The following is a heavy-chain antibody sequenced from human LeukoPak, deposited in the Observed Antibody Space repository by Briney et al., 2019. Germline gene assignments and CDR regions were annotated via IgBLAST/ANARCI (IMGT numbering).Heavy chain of an antibody. CDR2: ISASGHYT. V-gene: IGHV3-23*01. CDR3: AKDGSWGDYQFYFYIDV. J-gene: IGHJ6*03. Sequence: GGSLRLSCAVSGFTFGNSAMSWVRQAPGKGLEWISGISASGHYTYTADSLKGRFTISRDYSKNTLYLQMNSLRAEDTALYYCAKDGSWGDYQFYFYIDVWGNGTTVTVSS. CDR1: GFTFGNSA. D-gene: IGHD3-16*01.